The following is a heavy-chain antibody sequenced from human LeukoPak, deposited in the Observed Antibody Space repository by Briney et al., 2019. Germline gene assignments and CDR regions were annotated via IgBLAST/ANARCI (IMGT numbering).Heavy chain of an antibody. Sequence: KPSETLSLLCTVSGGSISSYYWSWIRQPPGKGLEWIAYIHYSGSTNYNPSLKSRVTISVDTSKTRFSLTLSSVTAADTAVYYCARHHLVVGATTWGQGTMVTVSS. V-gene: IGHV4-59*08. CDR2: IHYSGST. CDR1: GGSISSYY. J-gene: IGHJ3*01. D-gene: IGHD1-26*01. CDR3: ARHHLVVGATT.